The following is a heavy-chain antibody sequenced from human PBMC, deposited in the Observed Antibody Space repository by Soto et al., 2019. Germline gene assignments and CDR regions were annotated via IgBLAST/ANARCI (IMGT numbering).Heavy chain of an antibody. CDR2: IYPGDSDT. CDR3: ARHPSIVVVPAAPNWFDP. D-gene: IGHD2-2*01. Sequence: GESLKISCKGSGYSFTSYWIGWVRQMPGKGLEWMGIIYPGDSDTRYSPSFQGQVTISADKSISTAYLQWSSLKASDTAMYYCARHPSIVVVPAAPNWFDPWGQGTLVTVSS. CDR1: GYSFTSYW. V-gene: IGHV5-51*01. J-gene: IGHJ5*02.